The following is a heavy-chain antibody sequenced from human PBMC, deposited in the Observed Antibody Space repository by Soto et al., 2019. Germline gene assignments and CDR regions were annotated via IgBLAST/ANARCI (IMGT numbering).Heavy chain of an antibody. D-gene: IGHD6-6*01. CDR2: ISGSGGST. CDR3: AKDAFEYSSSSVLPVFDY. CDR1: GFTFSSYA. V-gene: IGHV3-23*01. Sequence: PGGSLRLSCAASGFTFSSYAMAWVRQAPGKGPEWVSTISGSGGSTSYADSVKGRFTISRDNSKNTLYLQMKSLRAEDTALYYCAKDAFEYSSSSVLPVFDYWGQGAPVTVSS. J-gene: IGHJ4*02.